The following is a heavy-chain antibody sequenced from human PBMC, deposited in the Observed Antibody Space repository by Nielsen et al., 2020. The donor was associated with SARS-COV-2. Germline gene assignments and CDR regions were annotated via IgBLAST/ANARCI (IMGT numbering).Heavy chain of an antibody. D-gene: IGHD3-10*01. CDR2: ISYDGSNK. V-gene: IGHV3-30-3*01. CDR1: GFTFSSYA. CDR3: ARDGRIGLGVHLDY. J-gene: IGHJ4*02. Sequence: GESLKISCAASGFTFSSYAMHWVRQAPGKGLEWVAVISYDGSNKYYADSVKGRFTISRDNSKNTLYLQMNSLRAEDTAVYYCARDGRIGLGVHLDYWGQGTLVTVSS.